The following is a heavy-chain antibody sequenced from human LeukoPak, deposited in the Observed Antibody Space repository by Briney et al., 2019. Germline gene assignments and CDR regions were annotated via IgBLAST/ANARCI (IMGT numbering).Heavy chain of an antibody. CDR2: IYYSGST. CDR3: ARGPIQLWLRDNWFDP. CDR1: GGSISSYY. J-gene: IGHJ5*02. Sequence: PSETLSLTCTVSGGSISSYYWSWIRQPPGKGLEWIGYIYYSGSTNYNPSLKSRVTISVDTSKNQFSLKLSSVTAADTAVYYCARGPIQLWLRDNWFDPWGQGTLVTVSS. V-gene: IGHV4-59*01. D-gene: IGHD5-18*01.